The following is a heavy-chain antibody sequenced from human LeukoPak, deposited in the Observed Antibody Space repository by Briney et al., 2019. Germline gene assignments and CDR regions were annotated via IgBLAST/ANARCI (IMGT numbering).Heavy chain of an antibody. CDR3: AKDREYDDSCDYNG. V-gene: IGHV3-13*01. D-gene: IGHD3-22*01. CDR1: GFTFSSYD. CDR2: IGTAGVT. J-gene: IGHJ4*02. Sequence: PGGSLRLSCVASGFTFSSYDMHWVRQGTGKGLEWVSAIGTAGVTYYPASVKGRFTISRDDSKNMVYLQMDSLRAEDTAVYYCAKDREYDDSCDYNGWGQGTLVTVSS.